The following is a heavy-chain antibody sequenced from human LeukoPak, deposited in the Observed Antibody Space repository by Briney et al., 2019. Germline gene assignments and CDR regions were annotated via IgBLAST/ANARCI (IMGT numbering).Heavy chain of an antibody. CDR3: ARLMVRGVITDDAFDI. D-gene: IGHD3-10*01. CDR1: GFTFSSYW. Sequence: GGSLRLSCAASGFTFSSYWMSWVRQAPGKGLEWVANIKQDGSEKYYVDFVKGRFTISRDNAKNSLYLQMNSLRAEDTAVYYCARLMVRGVITDDAFDIWGQGTMVTVSS. V-gene: IGHV3-7*01. CDR2: IKQDGSEK. J-gene: IGHJ3*02.